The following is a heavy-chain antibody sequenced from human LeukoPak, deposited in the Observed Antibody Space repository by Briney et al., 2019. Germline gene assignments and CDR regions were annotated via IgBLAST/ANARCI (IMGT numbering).Heavy chain of an antibody. J-gene: IGHJ4*02. V-gene: IGHV5-51*01. CDR1: GYTLTSYW. CDR2: IYPGDSDT. Sequence: GESLKISCKASGYTLTSYWIGWVRQMPGKGLEWMGIIYPGDSDTRYTPSFQGQVTISADKSISTAYLQWSSLKASDTAMYYCARRSDHSFDYWGQGTLVTVSS. CDR3: ARRSDHSFDY. D-gene: IGHD4-11*01.